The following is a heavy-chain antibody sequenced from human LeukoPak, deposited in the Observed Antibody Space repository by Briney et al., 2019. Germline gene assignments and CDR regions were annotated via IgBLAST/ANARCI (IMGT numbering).Heavy chain of an antibody. CDR3: ARDRSSGWTGVFDI. CDR1: GGSISSYY. V-gene: IGHV4-59*01. J-gene: IGHJ3*02. Sequence: SETLSLTCNVSGGSISSYYWSWLRQSPGKGLEWIGYIYYSGSTKYIPSLESRVTISIDTSKNHFSLKLSSVTAADTAVYYCARDRSSGWTGVFDIWGRGTMVTVSS. CDR2: IYYSGST. D-gene: IGHD6-19*01.